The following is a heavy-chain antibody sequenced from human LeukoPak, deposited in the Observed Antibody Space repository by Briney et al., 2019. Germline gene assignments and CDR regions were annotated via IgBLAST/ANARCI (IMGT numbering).Heavy chain of an antibody. D-gene: IGHD6-19*01. Sequence: GGSLSLSXAASGFTVSNNYMSWVRQAPGKGLEWVSLIYNGGNTYDADSVKGRFPIPRDNPKNTLYLQMNSLRAEDTAVYYCATRDIAVAGTTSRKGYWGQGTLVTVSS. CDR3: ATRDIAVAGTTSRKGY. CDR2: IYNGGNT. CDR1: GFTVSNNY. J-gene: IGHJ4*02. V-gene: IGHV3-53*01.